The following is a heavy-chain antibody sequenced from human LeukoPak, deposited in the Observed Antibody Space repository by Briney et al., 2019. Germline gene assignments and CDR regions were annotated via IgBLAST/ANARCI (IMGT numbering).Heavy chain of an antibody. CDR2: IYPDDSDI. J-gene: IGHJ4*02. CDR1: GYSFTNYW. Sequence: GESLKISCKGSGYSFTNYWIGWVREMPGKGLEWMGIIYPDDSDIRYSPSFQGQVTISADKSISTAYLQWSSLKASDTAMYYCARPXXGSYHGWGQXXXXXVSS. CDR3: ARPXXGSYHG. V-gene: IGHV5-51*01. D-gene: IGHD1-26*01.